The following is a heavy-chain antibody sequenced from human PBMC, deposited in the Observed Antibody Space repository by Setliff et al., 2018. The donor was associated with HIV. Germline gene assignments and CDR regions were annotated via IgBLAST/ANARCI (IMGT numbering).Heavy chain of an antibody. CDR3: AKGANYDYGSGSLDY. J-gene: IGHJ4*02. Sequence: GGSLRLSCAASGFTFSSYAMSWVRQAPGKGLEWVSAISGGGGSTYYADSVKGRFTISRDNSKNTLYLQMNSLRAEDTAVYYCAKGANYDYGSGSLDYRGQGTLVTVSS. CDR1: GFTFSSYA. D-gene: IGHD3-10*01. CDR2: ISGGGGST. V-gene: IGHV3-23*01.